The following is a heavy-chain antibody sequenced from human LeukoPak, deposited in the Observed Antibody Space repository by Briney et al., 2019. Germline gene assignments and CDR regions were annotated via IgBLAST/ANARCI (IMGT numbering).Heavy chain of an antibody. Sequence: GGSLRLSCAASGFTFSSYGMHWVRQAPGKGLEWVAVISYDGSNKYYADSVKGRFTISRDNAKNSLYLQMRSLRAEDTAVYYCARAPRDSSGRDYWYFDLWGRGTLVTVSS. CDR1: GFTFSSYG. CDR2: ISYDGSNK. D-gene: IGHD6-19*01. V-gene: IGHV3-30*03. J-gene: IGHJ2*01. CDR3: ARAPRDSSGRDYWYFDL.